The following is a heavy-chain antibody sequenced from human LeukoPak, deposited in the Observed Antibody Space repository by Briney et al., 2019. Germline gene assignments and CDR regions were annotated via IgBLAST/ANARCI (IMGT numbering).Heavy chain of an antibody. CDR3: AREGVPGDYYGMDV. Sequence: PGGSLRLSCEASGFTFSNYWMHWVRQAPGKGLMWVSQISTNGSQTFYADSVKGRFTISRDNAKNTLFLQMDSLRPEDTAVYYCAREGVPGDYYGMDVWGQGTTVTVSS. J-gene: IGHJ6*02. D-gene: IGHD3-10*01. V-gene: IGHV3-74*01. CDR2: ISTNGSQT. CDR1: GFTFSNYW.